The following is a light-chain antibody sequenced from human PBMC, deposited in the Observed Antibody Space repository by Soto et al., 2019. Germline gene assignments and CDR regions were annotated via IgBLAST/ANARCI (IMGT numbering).Light chain of an antibody. CDR2: GAS. V-gene: IGKV3-15*01. CDR1: QTVSTC. CDR3: KQYNNWPPIT. J-gene: IGKJ5*01. Sequence: EIVMTQSPATLSVCPGERATLXCRASQTVSTCVGWFQQKPGRAPRLLIYGASTRATGIQARLSGSGSGKEFTLNISSLQSEDFAVYYCKQYNNWPPITFGQGTRLEIK.